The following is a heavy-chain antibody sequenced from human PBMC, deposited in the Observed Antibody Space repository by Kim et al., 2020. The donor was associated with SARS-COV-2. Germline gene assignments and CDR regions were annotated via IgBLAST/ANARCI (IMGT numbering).Heavy chain of an antibody. Sequence: GGSLRLSCVASGFTFSSYEMNWVRQAPGKGLEWLSYISSSGSTIYYADSVKGRFTISRDNAENSLYLQMNSLRAEDTAVYYCARSLYCSSISCSYGMDVWGQGTTVTVSS. J-gene: IGHJ6*02. D-gene: IGHD2-2*01. CDR1: GFTFSSYE. CDR2: ISSSGSTI. CDR3: ARSLYCSSISCSYGMDV. V-gene: IGHV3-48*03.